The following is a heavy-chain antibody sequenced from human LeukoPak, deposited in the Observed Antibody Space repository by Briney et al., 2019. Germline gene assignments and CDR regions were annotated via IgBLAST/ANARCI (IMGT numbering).Heavy chain of an antibody. V-gene: IGHV3-30-3*01. D-gene: IGHD3-10*01. CDR1: GFTFSSYA. J-gene: IGHJ5*02. CDR2: ISYDGSNK. Sequence: GGSLRLSCAASGFTFSSYAMHWVRQAPGKGLEWVAVISYDGSNKYYADSVKGRFTISRDNSKNTLYLQMNSLRAEDTAVYYCVMFGSSGSWGQGTLVTVSS. CDR3: VMFGSSGS.